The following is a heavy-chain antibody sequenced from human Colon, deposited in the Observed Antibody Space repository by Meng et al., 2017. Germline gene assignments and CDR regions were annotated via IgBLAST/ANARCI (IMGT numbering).Heavy chain of an antibody. Sequence: SETLSLTCAVSVYSISSGYYWGWIRQPPGKGLEWIGTVYHSGSTYYNPSLKSRVTISADLSRNHFSLSLTAVTAADTALYYCGRVSAVAGSTPVDYWGHGILVTVSS. D-gene: IGHD6-19*01. CDR3: GRVSAVAGSTPVDY. J-gene: IGHJ4*01. CDR2: VYHSGST. V-gene: IGHV4-38-2*01. CDR1: VYSISSGYY.